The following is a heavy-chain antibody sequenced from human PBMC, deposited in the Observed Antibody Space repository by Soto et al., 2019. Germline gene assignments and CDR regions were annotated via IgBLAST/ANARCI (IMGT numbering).Heavy chain of an antibody. Sequence: GASLKVACKAAGYSLTGYGISWVRQAPGQGLQWMGWISAYTGNTNYAQKFQGRVTMTTDTSISTAYMELSRLRSDDTAVYYCARSASYDFWSGSADYYYYGMDVWRQGTTVTVSS. V-gene: IGHV1-18*01. J-gene: IGHJ6*02. CDR2: ISAYTGNT. CDR3: ARSASYDFWSGSADYYYYGMDV. D-gene: IGHD3-3*01. CDR1: GYSLTGYG.